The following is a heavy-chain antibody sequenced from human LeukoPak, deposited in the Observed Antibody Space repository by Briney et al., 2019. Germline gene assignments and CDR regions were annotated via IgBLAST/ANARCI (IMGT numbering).Heavy chain of an antibody. V-gene: IGHV1-2*02. CDR2: INPSSGGT. Sequence: GASVKVSCKASGYTFTGYYMHWVRQAPGQGLEWMGWINPSSGGTNYAQKFQGRVTMTRDTSISTAYMELSRLRSDDTAVYYCATQYYYDSSGYYGYWGQGTLVTVSS. D-gene: IGHD3-22*01. J-gene: IGHJ4*02. CDR3: ATQYYYDSSGYYGY. CDR1: GYTFTGYY.